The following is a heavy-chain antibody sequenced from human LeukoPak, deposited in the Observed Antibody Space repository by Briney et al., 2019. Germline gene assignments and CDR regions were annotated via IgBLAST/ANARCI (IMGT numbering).Heavy chain of an antibody. CDR3: ARDLNRGPAAIYDY. J-gene: IGHJ4*02. D-gene: IGHD2-2*02. V-gene: IGHV3-48*03. CDR2: ISSSGSTI. Sequence: GGSLRLSCAASGFTFSSYEMNWVRQAPGKGLEWVSYISSSGSTIYYADSVKGRFTISRDYAKNSLYLQMNSLRAEDTAVYYCARDLNRGPAAIYDYWGQGTLVTVSS. CDR1: GFTFSSYE.